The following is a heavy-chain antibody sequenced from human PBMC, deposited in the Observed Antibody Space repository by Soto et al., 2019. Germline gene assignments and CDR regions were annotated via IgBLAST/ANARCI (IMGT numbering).Heavy chain of an antibody. Sequence: ASVKVSCKASGYTFTSYGISRVRQAPGQGLEWMGWISAYNGNTNYAQKLQGRVTMTTDTSTSTAYMELRSLRSDDTAVYYCARDKRFLEWLGVFDIWGKGTMVTVPS. J-gene: IGHJ3*02. CDR1: GYTFTSYG. D-gene: IGHD3-3*01. CDR3: ARDKRFLEWLGVFDI. CDR2: ISAYNGNT. V-gene: IGHV1-18*01.